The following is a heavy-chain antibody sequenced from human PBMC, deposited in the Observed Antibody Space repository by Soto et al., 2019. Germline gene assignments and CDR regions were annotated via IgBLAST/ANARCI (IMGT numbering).Heavy chain of an antibody. V-gene: IGHV4-30-4*01. Sequence: SETLSLTCTVSGGSISSGDYYWSWIRQPPGKGLEWIGYIYYSGSTYYNPSLKSRVTISVDTSKNQFSLKLSSVTAADTAVYYWAREGRYYDSSGYYYIFDYWGQGTLVTVSS. CDR1: GGSISSGDYY. J-gene: IGHJ4*02. CDR2: IYYSGST. D-gene: IGHD3-22*01. CDR3: AREGRYYDSSGYYYIFDY.